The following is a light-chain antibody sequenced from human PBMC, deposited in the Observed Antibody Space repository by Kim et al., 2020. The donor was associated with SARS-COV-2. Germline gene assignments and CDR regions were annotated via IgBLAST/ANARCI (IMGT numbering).Light chain of an antibody. J-gene: IGKJ1*01. CDR3: QQSRT. CDR1: QSVSTW. CDR2: DAS. V-gene: IGKV1-5*01. Sequence: SALSEVVGDRVTITCGASQSVSTWLTWYQQKPGKAPTLLIYDASSLQSGVPSRFSGSGSGTEFTLTISSMQPDDFATYYCQQSRTFGQGTKVDIK.